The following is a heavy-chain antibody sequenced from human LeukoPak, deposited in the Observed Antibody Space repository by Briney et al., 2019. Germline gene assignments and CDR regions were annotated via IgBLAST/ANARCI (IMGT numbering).Heavy chain of an antibody. D-gene: IGHD2-2*01. Sequence: GGSLRLSCTASGFTFGDYAMGWFRQAPGKGLDWVGCIRSKAYGGTTEYAASVKGRFTISRDDSKSIAYLQMNSLKTEDTAVYYCGYCSSTSWPLYYFDYWGQGTLVTVSS. CDR2: IRSKAYGGTT. V-gene: IGHV3-49*03. CDR3: GYCSSTSWPLYYFDY. J-gene: IGHJ4*02. CDR1: GFTFGDYA.